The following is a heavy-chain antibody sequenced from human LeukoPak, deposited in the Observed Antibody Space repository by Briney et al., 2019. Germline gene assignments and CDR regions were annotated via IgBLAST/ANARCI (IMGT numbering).Heavy chain of an antibody. CDR1: GGTFISYA. D-gene: IGHD3-16*02. CDR2: IIPIFGTA. V-gene: IGHV1-69*01. J-gene: IGHJ4*02. CDR3: ARDGYDYVWGSYRNSGTDCDY. Sequence: ASVEVSCKASGGTFISYAISWVRQAPGQGLEWMGGIIPIFGTANYAQKFQGRVTITADESTSTAYMELSSLRSEDTAVYYCARDGYDYVWGSYRNSGTDCDYWGQGTLVTVSS.